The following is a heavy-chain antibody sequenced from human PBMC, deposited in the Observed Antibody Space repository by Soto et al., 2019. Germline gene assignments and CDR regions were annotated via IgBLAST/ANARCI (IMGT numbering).Heavy chain of an antibody. J-gene: IGHJ6*02. CDR2: MNPNSGNT. V-gene: IGHV1-8*01. D-gene: IGHD3-9*01. CDR1: GYTFTSYD. Sequence: EKVSCKASGYTFTSYDINWVRQATGQGLEWMGWMNPNSGNTGFAQKFQGRVTMTRNTSISTAYMELSSLRSEDTAVYYCVISPPLRYFDWLSRDSYYYGMDVWGQGTTVTVSS. CDR3: VISPPLRYFDWLSRDSYYYGMDV.